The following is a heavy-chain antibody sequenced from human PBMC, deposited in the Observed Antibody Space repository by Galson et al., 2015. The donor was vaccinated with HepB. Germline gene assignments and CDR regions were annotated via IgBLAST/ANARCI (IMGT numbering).Heavy chain of an antibody. CDR1: GGTFSSYT. CDR2: IIPILGIA. D-gene: IGHD5-12*01. CDR3: LAGYSGYGFDY. V-gene: IGHV1-69*02. J-gene: IGHJ4*02. Sequence: SVKVSCKASGGTFSSYTISWVRQAPGQGLEWMGRIIPILGIANYAQKFQGRVTITADKSTSTAYMELSSLRSEDTAVYYCLAGYSGYGFDYWGQGTLVTVSS.